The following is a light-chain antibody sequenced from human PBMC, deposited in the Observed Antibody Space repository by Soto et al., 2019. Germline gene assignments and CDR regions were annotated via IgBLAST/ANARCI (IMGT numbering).Light chain of an antibody. J-gene: IGKJ3*01. V-gene: IGKV1-12*01. CDR2: AAS. CDR3: QQPKSFPLT. CDR1: QDISNW. Sequence: DLQMTQSPSSVSASVGDRVTITCRASQDISNWLAWYQQKPGKAPKLLIYAASSLQGGVPSRFSGSGSGTDFTLTISNLQPEDFATYYCQQPKSFPLTFGPGTKVDIK.